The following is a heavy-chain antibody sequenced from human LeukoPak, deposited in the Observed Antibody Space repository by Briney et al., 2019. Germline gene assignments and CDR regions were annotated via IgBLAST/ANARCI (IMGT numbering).Heavy chain of an antibody. Sequence: SETLSLTCAVFGGSFSSYYCNWIRQPPAKGLEWIGVINHCGYTSHNPSLMSIVTISVDTSMYQYSIKLSSVAAAVTAGDYGARVSATGAFDIWGQGTMVTVSS. V-gene: IGHV4-34*01. CDR3: ARVSATGAFDI. J-gene: IGHJ3*02. CDR2: INHCGYT. D-gene: IGHD1-26*01. CDR1: GGSFSSYY.